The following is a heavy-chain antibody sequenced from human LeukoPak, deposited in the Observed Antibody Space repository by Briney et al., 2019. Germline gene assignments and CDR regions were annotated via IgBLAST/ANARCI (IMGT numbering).Heavy chain of an antibody. CDR2: IRYDGSNK. D-gene: IGHD6-13*01. CDR3: ARVDSSWYGGDAFDI. Sequence: GGSLRLSCAASGFTFSSYGMHWVRQAPGKGLEWVAFIRYDGSNKYYADSVKGRFTISRDNSKNTLYLQMNSLRAEDTAVYYCARVDSSWYGGDAFDIWGQGTMVTVSS. J-gene: IGHJ3*02. V-gene: IGHV3-30*02. CDR1: GFTFSSYG.